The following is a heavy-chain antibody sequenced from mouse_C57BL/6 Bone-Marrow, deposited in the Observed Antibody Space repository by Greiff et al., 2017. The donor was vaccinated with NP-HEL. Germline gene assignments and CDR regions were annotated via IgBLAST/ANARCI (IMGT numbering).Heavy chain of an antibody. CDR3: ARLGGYYEN. D-gene: IGHD2-3*01. Sequence: VQLQQSGPELVKPGASVKISCKASGYAFSSSWMNWVKQRPGKGLEWIGRIYPGDGDTNYNGKFKGKATLTADKSSSTAYMQLSSLTSEDSAVYFCARLGGYYENWGQGTTLTVSS. V-gene: IGHV1-82*01. J-gene: IGHJ2*01. CDR1: GYAFSSSW. CDR2: IYPGDGDT.